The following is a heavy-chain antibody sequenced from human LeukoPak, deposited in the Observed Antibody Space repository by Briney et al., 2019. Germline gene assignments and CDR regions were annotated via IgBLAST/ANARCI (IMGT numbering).Heavy chain of an antibody. Sequence: PGGSLRLSCAASGFTFSSYAMSWVRQAPGKGLEWVSAISGSGGSTYYADSVKGRSTISRDNSKNTLYLQMNSLRAEDTAAYYCAKDYYDSSGYYPYYFDYWGQGTLVTVSS. D-gene: IGHD3-22*01. CDR2: ISGSGGST. CDR1: GFTFSSYA. CDR3: AKDYYDSSGYYPYYFDY. V-gene: IGHV3-23*01. J-gene: IGHJ4*02.